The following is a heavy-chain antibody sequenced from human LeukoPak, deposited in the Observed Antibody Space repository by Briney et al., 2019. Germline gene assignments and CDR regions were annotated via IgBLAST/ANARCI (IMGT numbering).Heavy chain of an antibody. CDR3: ARGPPGTLIVLDAFDI. V-gene: IGHV1-18*04. J-gene: IGHJ3*02. CDR2: ISPYNYNT. CDR1: GYIFTDYY. D-gene: IGHD3-22*01. Sequence: GASVKVSCKASGYIFTDYYMHWVRQAPGQGLEWMGWISPYNYNTNYAQKFQGRVTLTTDTSTSTAYMELRSLRSDDTAVFFCARGPPGTLIVLDAFDIWGQGTLVTVSS.